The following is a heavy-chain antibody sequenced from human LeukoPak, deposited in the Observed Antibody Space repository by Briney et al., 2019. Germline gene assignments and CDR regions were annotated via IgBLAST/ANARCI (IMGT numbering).Heavy chain of an antibody. J-gene: IGHJ4*02. CDR2: ISSSGSTI. CDR3: AREYHDILTGYYMPLDY. Sequence: KPGGSLRLSCAASGFTFSDYYMSWIRQAPGKGLEWVSYISSSGSTIYYADSVKGRFTISRDNAKNSLYLQMNSLRAEDTAVYYCAREYHDILTGYYMPLDYWGQGTLVTVSS. D-gene: IGHD3-9*01. V-gene: IGHV3-11*01. CDR1: GFTFSDYY.